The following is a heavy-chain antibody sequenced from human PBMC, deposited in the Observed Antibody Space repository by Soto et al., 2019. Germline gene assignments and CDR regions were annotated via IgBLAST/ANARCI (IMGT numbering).Heavy chain of an antibody. Sequence: EVQLAESGGGLVQPGGSLRLSCAASGFTFGSYWMYWVRQAPGKGLVYVSRINNDGSGTTYAESVKGRLTISRDNAKNTLYVEMNRLRAEDTAVYYCARGVANHAFDLWGQGTMVTVSS. J-gene: IGHJ3*01. CDR3: ARGVANHAFDL. CDR2: INNDGSGT. V-gene: IGHV3-74*01. CDR1: GFTFGSYW.